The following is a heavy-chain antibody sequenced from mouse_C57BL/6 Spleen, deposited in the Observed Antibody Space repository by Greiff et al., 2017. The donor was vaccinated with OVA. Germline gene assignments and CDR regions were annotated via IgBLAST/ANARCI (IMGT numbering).Heavy chain of an antibody. J-gene: IGHJ1*03. CDR3: AKNYYGSSPWYFDV. V-gene: IGHV1-22*01. CDR2: INPNNGGT. Sequence: EVQLHQSGPELVKPGASVKMSCKASGYTFTDYNMHWVKQSHGKSLEWIGYINPNNGGTSYNQKFKGKATLTVNKSSSTAYMELRSLTSEDSAVYYCAKNYYGSSPWYFDVWGTGTTVTVSS. D-gene: IGHD1-1*01. CDR1: GYTFTDYN.